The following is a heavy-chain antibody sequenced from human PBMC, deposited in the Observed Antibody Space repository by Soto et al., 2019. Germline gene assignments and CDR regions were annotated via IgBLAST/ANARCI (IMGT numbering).Heavy chain of an antibody. D-gene: IGHD3-3*01. CDR1: EYTFTSYA. V-gene: IGHV1-3*01. J-gene: IGHJ6*02. CDR2: INAGNGNT. Sequence: GASVKVSCKASEYTFTSYAMHWVRQAPGQRLEWMGWINAGNGNTKYSQKFQGRVTITRDTSASTAYMELSSLRSEDTAVYYCARSTTIFGVVIMRPYYYGMDVWGQGTTVTVSS. CDR3: ARSTTIFGVVIMRPYYYGMDV.